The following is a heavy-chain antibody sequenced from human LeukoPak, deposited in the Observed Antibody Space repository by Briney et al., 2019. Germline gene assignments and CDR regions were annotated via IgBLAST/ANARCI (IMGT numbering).Heavy chain of an antibody. D-gene: IGHD6-19*01. J-gene: IGHJ6*02. CDR3: AKGGSGGVYLYSGMDV. CDR1: GFTFTSYA. CDR2: LSDSGVTT. Sequence: PGGSLRLSCAASGFTFTSYAMFWVRQAPGKGLEWVSTLSDSGVTTYYADSVKGRFTFSRDNSNNTLSLQMNSLRAEDTAVYFCAKGGSGGVYLYSGMDVWGQGTTVTVSS. V-gene: IGHV3-23*01.